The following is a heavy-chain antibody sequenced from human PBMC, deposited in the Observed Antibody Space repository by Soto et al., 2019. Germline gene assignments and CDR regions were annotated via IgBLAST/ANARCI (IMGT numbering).Heavy chain of an antibody. CDR1: GFTFSSYG. D-gene: IGHD2-15*01. V-gene: IGHV3-33*01. Sequence: GGSLRLSCAASGFTFSSYGMHWVRQAPGKGLEWVAVIWYDGSNKYYADSVKGRFTISRDNSKNTLYLQMNSLRAEDTAVYYCARDDCSGGSCYSDLDYWGQGTLVTVSS. CDR3: ARDDCSGGSCYSDLDY. CDR2: IWYDGSNK. J-gene: IGHJ4*02.